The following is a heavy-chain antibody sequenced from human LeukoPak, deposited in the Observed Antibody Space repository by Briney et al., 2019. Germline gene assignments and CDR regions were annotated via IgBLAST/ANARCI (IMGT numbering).Heavy chain of an antibody. Sequence: GASVKVSCKASGYTFTSQGISWVRQAPGQGLEWMGWISAYNGDTIYAQKLQGRVTMTTDTSTSTVNMELGSLISDDTAVYYCAREGRSVDPAMSFQHWGQGTLVTVSS. CDR2: ISAYNGDT. CDR3: AREGRSVDPAMSFQH. CDR1: GYTFTSQG. J-gene: IGHJ1*01. D-gene: IGHD5-18*01. V-gene: IGHV1-18*01.